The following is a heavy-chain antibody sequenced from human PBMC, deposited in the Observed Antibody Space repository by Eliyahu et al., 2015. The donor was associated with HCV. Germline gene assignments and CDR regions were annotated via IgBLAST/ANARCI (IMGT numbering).Heavy chain of an antibody. Sequence: EVQLVEPGGXLVQPGGSXRLSXAXSGXTFSNYWMHWVRQXPGKGLVWVSRINVDGSGTXHADSVKGRFTTSRDNAKNTLYLQMNGLRAEDTAVYYCAREISASSSRTFDSWGQGILVTVSS. CDR3: AREISASSSRTFDS. D-gene: IGHD6-13*01. CDR1: GXTFSNYW. V-gene: IGHV3-74*01. CDR2: INVDGSGT. J-gene: IGHJ4*02.